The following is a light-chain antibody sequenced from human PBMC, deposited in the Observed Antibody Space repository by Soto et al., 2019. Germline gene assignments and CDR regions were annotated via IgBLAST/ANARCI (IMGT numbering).Light chain of an antibody. CDR1: RANIGAGYD. CDR2: DNN. J-gene: IGLJ1*01. Sequence: QSVLTQPPSVSGAPGQRVTISCTGSRANIGAGYDVHWYQHLPGTAPKLLIFDNNSRPSGVPDRFSGSKSGTSASLAITGLQADDGADYYCQSYVSSLSAPYVFGTGIKLTV. V-gene: IGLV1-40*01. CDR3: QSYVSSLSAPYV.